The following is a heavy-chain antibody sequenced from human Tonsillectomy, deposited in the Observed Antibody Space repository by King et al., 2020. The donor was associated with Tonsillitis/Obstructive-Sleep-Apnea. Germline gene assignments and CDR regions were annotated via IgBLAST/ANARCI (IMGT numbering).Heavy chain of an antibody. CDR1: EFTFSSYA. J-gene: IGHJ3*02. D-gene: IGHD6-19*01. CDR3: AREWVGVAGAFNI. CDR2: ISYDGSDK. V-gene: IGHV3-30*04. Sequence: VQLVESGGGVVQPGRSLRLSCAASEFTFSSYAMHWVRQATGKGLEWVAFISYDGSDKFYADSVKGRFTISRDNSKNTLYLQMNSLRTEDTAVYYCAREWVGVAGAFNIWGQGTMVTVSS.